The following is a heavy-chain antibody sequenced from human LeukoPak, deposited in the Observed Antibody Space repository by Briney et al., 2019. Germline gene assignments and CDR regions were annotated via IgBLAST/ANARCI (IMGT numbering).Heavy chain of an antibody. J-gene: IGHJ4*02. CDR1: GGSISSYY. Sequence: SETLSLTCTVSGGSISSYYWSWIRQPPGRGLEWIGYIYYSGSTNYNPSLKSRVTISVDTSKNQFSLKLSSVTAADTAVYYCARDRIAAGKSDDWGQGTLVTVSS. V-gene: IGHV4-59*01. CDR3: ARDRIAAGKSDD. D-gene: IGHD6-13*01. CDR2: IYYSGST.